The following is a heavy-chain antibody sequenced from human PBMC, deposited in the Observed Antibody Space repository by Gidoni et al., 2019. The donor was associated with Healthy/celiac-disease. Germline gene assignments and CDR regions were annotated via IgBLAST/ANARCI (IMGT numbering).Heavy chain of an antibody. CDR2: ISGSGGST. J-gene: IGHJ4*02. D-gene: IGHD6-19*01. Sequence: EVQLFESWGGLVQPGGSLRLSCAASGFTFSSYAMSCVRQAPGKGLEWVSAISGSGGSTYYADSVKGRFTIARDNSKNTLYLQMNSLRAEDTAVYYCAKEPFQAVAGADYWGQGTLVTVSS. CDR3: AKEPFQAVAGADY. CDR1: GFTFSSYA. V-gene: IGHV3-23*01.